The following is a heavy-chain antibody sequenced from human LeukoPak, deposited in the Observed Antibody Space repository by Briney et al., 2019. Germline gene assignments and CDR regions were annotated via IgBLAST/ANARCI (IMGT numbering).Heavy chain of an antibody. Sequence: PGGSLRLSCAASGFTFSSYVVSWVRQAPGKGLEWVSAITGSGGYTYYADSVKGRFTISRDNAKNTLYLQMNSLSAEDTALYYCAKLGVAGGYYWFDAGSEGTLVTVS. V-gene: IGHV3-23*01. CDR3: AKLGVAGGYYWFDA. CDR1: GFTFSSYV. D-gene: IGHD6-19*01. CDR2: ITGSGGYT. J-gene: IGHJ5*02.